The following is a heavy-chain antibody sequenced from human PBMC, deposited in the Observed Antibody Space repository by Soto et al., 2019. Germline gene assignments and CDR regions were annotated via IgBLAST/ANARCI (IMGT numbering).Heavy chain of an antibody. Sequence: QARLTQSGPEVKKLGASVKVSCKASGYKFPDYGISWVRRAPGQGPEWLGWISAYNGDTEYANKFQGRITVTTDTSTTTVYLELRRLRPEDTAIYYCARVEDSGTYLIWGQATLVTASS. J-gene: IGHJ4*02. D-gene: IGHD1-26*01. CDR1: GYKFPDYG. CDR2: ISAYNGDT. CDR3: ARVEDSGTYLI. V-gene: IGHV1-18*01.